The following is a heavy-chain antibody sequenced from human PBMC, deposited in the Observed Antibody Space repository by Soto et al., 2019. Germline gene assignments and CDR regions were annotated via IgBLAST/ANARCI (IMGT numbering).Heavy chain of an antibody. J-gene: IGHJ5*02. CDR2: IIPIFGTA. CDR3: ARDPESWFDP. V-gene: IGHV1-69*01. Sequence: PLKGSCKSAGGTFSGYAFSWVRQAPGQGLEWMGGIIPIFGTANYAQKFQGRVTITADESTSTAYMELSSLRSEDTAVYYCARDPESWFDPWGQGTLVTVS. CDR1: GGTFSGYA.